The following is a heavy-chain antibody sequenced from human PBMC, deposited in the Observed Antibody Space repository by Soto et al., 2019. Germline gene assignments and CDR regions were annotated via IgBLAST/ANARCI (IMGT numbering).Heavy chain of an antibody. V-gene: IGHV1-18*01. CDR3: ARDRPGVYVWGIHSPYYYGMDV. J-gene: IGHJ6*02. D-gene: IGHD3-16*01. Sequence: QVQLVQSGAEVKKPGASVKVSCKASGYTFTSYGTSWVRQAPGQGLEWMGWISAYNGNTNYAQKLQGRVTMTTDTSTSTAYMELRSLRSDDTAVYYCARDRPGVYVWGIHSPYYYGMDVWGQGTTVTVSS. CDR1: GYTFTSYG. CDR2: ISAYNGNT.